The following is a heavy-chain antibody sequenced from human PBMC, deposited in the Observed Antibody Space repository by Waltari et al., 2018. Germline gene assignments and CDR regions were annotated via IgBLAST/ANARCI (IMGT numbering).Heavy chain of an antibody. V-gene: IGHV3-30*18. D-gene: IGHD4-17*01. Sequence: QVQLVESGGGVVQPGESLRLSCAVSGLPFGSYDMHGLRQAPGKGLEWVALLYYDGSNKYYADSVKGRFTASRDNSKDTLYLQMNSLRPEDTAMYYCAKDPRSRADYLAHFEYWGQGTLVTVSS. CDR3: AKDPRSRADYLAHFEY. J-gene: IGHJ4*02. CDR1: GLPFGSYD. CDR2: LYYDGSNK.